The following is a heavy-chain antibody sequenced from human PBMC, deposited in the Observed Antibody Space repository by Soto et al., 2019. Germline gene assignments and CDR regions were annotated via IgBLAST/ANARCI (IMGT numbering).Heavy chain of an antibody. CDR1: GFTFSSYN. CDR3: ARVSGFSSTSVDY. CDR2: ILYDGSNE. D-gene: IGHD6-13*01. Sequence: GGSLRLSCGAFGFTFSSYNMHWVCQAPGRGLEWVSFILYDGSNELYADSVKGRFTISRDNSKNTLYLQMNSLRAEDTAVYYCARVSGFSSTSVDYWGQGTLVTVSS. J-gene: IGHJ4*02. V-gene: IGHV3-33*01.